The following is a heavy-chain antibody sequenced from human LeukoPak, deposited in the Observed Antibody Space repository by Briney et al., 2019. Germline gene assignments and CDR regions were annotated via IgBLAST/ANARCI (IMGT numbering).Heavy chain of an antibody. CDR3: AKDIDDILTGHYYYYYMDV. CDR1: GFTSSSYG. Sequence: GGSLRLSCAASGFTSSSYGMHWVRQAPGKGLEWVAFIRYDGSNKYYADSVKGRFTISRDNSKNTLYLQMNSLRAEDTAVYYCAKDIDDILTGHYYYYYMDVWGKGTTVTVSS. J-gene: IGHJ6*03. V-gene: IGHV3-30*02. CDR2: IRYDGSNK. D-gene: IGHD3-9*01.